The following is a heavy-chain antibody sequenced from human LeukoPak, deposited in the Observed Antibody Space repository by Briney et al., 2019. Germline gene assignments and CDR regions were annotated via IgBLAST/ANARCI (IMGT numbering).Heavy chain of an antibody. CDR3: VRDKYDSNRSPSDI. Sequence: GGSLRLSREVSGFNFISYGMSWVRQAPGKGLEWVSLISGSGTRTNYAGSVKGRFTISRDNSKNTVYLQMDSLGAEDTAVYYCVRDKYDSNRSPSDIWGQGTKVTVSS. CDR1: GFNFISYG. D-gene: IGHD3-22*01. CDR2: ISGSGTRT. V-gene: IGHV3-23*01. J-gene: IGHJ3*02.